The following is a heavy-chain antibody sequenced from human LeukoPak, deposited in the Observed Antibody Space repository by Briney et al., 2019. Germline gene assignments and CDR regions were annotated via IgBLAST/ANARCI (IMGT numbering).Heavy chain of an antibody. D-gene: IGHD4-23*01. CDR2: IYYSGST. CDR1: GGSISSYY. CDR3: ARSAFYGGTIY. V-gene: IGHV4-59*08. Sequence: SETLSLTCTVSGGSISSYYWSWIRQPPGKGPEWIGYIYYSGSTNYNPSLKSRVTISVDTSKNQFSLKLSSVTAADTAVYYCARSAFYGGTIYWGQGTLVTVSS. J-gene: IGHJ4*02.